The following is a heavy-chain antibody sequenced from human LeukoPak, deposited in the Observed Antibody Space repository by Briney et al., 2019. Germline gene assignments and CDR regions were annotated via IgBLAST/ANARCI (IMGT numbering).Heavy chain of an antibody. Sequence: SGPTLVNPTQTLTLTCTFSGFSLSTSGVGVGWIRQPPGKALEWLALIYWDDDKRYSPSLKSRLTITKDTSKNQVVLIMTNMDPVDTATYYCAHRQGGCSSWYLSWFDPWGQGTLVTVSS. J-gene: IGHJ5*02. D-gene: IGHD6-13*01. V-gene: IGHV2-5*02. CDR3: AHRQGGCSSWYLSWFDP. CDR1: GFSLSTSGVG. CDR2: IYWDDDK.